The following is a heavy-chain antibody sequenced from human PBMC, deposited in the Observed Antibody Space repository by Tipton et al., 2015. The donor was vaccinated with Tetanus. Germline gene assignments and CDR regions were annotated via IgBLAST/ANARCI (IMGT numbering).Heavy chain of an antibody. CDR1: GYTFNSFG. CDR3: ARGNRGSSWYL. D-gene: IGHD6-13*01. V-gene: IGHV1-8*01. J-gene: IGHJ4*02. Sequence: QLVQSGAEVKKPGASVKVSCKASGYTFNSFGISWVRQAPGQGLEWLGYMNPKTGPAGYAQKFQGRVTMTSDISSSTAYMELRNLRSDDTAVYYCARGNRGSSWYLWGQGTLVTVSS. CDR2: MNPKTGPA.